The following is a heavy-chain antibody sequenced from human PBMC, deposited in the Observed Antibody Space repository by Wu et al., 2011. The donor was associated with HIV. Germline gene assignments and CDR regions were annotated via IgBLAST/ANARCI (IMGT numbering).Heavy chain of an antibody. CDR1: DTPSAAT. D-gene: IGHD2-8*02. V-gene: IGHV1-2*02. Sequence: QVQLVQSGAEVKKPGASVKVSCKALDTPSAATIFIGEAGPGQGLEWVGWINPNSGATQCAKKFQDRVTMTRDTTNNTAYLELNRLISDDMATYYCARDWGATVVVYLSDSWGQGTPVTVSS. CDR3: ARDWGATVVVYLSDS. J-gene: IGHJ4*02. CDR2: INPNSGAT.